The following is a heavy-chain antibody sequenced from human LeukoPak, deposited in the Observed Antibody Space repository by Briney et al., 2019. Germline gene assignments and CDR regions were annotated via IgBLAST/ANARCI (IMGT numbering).Heavy chain of an antibody. CDR1: GGSISSYY. D-gene: IGHD6-19*01. J-gene: IGHJ4*02. V-gene: IGHV4-59*12. Sequence: SETLSLTCTVSGGSISSYYWSWIRQPPGKGLEWIGYIYYSGSTHYNPSLKSRVTISVDTSKNQFSLKLSSVTAADTAVYYCARDGEQWLIDYWGQGTLVTVSS. CDR3: ARDGEQWLIDY. CDR2: IYYSGST.